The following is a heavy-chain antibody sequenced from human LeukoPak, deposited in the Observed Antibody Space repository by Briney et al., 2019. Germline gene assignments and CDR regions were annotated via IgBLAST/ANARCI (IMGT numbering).Heavy chain of an antibody. Sequence: PGGSLRLSCAASGFTFSSYAMHWVRQAPGKGLEWVAVISYDGSNKYYADSVKGRFTISRDNSKNTLYLQMNSLRAEDTAVYYCARAGGYSSSWSLFDYWGQGTLVTVSS. D-gene: IGHD6-13*01. J-gene: IGHJ4*02. V-gene: IGHV3-30*01. CDR3: ARAGGYSSSWSLFDY. CDR2: ISYDGSNK. CDR1: GFTFSSYA.